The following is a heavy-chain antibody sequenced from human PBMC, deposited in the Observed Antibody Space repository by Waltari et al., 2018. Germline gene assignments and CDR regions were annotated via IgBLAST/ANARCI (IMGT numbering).Heavy chain of an antibody. J-gene: IGHJ5*02. CDR3: ASDNSYTRERSGWWFDP. CDR2: ISPNGGDT. CDR1: GCTFTSHW. D-gene: IGHD6-19*01. V-gene: IGHV1-46*01. Sequence: QVQLVQSGAEAKKPGASGKVSCHSSGCTFTSHWMHGVRHTPGQGPEWMGVISPNGGDTRYAQRKFQGRLTMTRDTSTSTDYMELGSLRSEDTAIYYCASDNSYTRERSGWWFDPWGPGTLVTVSS.